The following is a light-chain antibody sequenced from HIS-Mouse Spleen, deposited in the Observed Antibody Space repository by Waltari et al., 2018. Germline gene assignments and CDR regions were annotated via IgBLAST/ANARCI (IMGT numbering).Light chain of an antibody. CDR3: CSYAGSSTFNWV. CDR2: EGS. Sequence: QSALTQPASVSGSPGQSITISCTGTSSDVGGYNLVPWYQQHPGKAPKLMIYEGSKRPSGVSNRFSGSKSGNTASLTISGLQAEDEADYYCCSYAGSSTFNWVFGGGTKLTVL. CDR1: SSDVGGYNL. J-gene: IGLJ3*02. V-gene: IGLV2-23*01.